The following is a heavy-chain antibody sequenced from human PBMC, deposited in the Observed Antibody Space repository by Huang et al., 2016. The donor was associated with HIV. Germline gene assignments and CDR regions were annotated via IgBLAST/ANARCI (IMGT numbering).Heavy chain of an antibody. Sequence: QVQLVQSGAEVKKPGSSVKVSCKASGGTFSSYALSWVRQAPGQGLEWMGGIIPIFGTANDAQKFQGRVTITADESTSTAYMELSSLRSEDTAVYYCARVESRRYYDSSGYYYWGQGTLVTVSS. V-gene: IGHV1-69*01. CDR3: ARVESRRYYDSSGYYY. CDR2: IIPIFGTA. CDR1: GGTFSSYA. D-gene: IGHD3-22*01. J-gene: IGHJ4*02.